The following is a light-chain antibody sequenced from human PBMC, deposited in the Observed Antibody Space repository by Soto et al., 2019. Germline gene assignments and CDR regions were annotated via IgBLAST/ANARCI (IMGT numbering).Light chain of an antibody. CDR3: QQYNNWPRT. CDR2: GAS. J-gene: IGKJ2*01. Sequence: EIVMTQSPATLSASPGERATLSCRASQSVSSNLAWYQQKPGQAPRLLIYGASTRATGIPARFSGSGSGTEFILTINSLQSEDFAVYYCQQYNNWPRTFGQGTKMQIK. V-gene: IGKV3-15*01. CDR1: QSVSSN.